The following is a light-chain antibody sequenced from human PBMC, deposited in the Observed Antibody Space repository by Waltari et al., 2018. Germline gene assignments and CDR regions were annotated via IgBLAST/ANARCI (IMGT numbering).Light chain of an antibody. CDR2: DVS. V-gene: IGLV2-14*03. Sequence: QSALTQPASVSGSPGQSITISCTGTSSDVGVYNYVSWYHQHPGKAPKLMIYDVSNRPSGVSNRFSGSKSGNTASLTISGLQAEDEADYYCSSYISSSTLELFGGGTSLTVL. CDR1: SSDVGVYNY. J-gene: IGLJ2*01. CDR3: SSYISSSTLEL.